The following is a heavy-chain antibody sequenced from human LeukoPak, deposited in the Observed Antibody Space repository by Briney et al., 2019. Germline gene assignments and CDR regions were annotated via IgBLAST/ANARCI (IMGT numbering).Heavy chain of an antibody. Sequence: PGGSLRLSCAASGFTFSDYYMNWIRQAPGKGLEWVSVIYSGGSTYYADSVKGRFTISRDNSKNTLYLQMNSLRAEGTAVYYCARGGGIRGRAFDIWGQGTMVTVSS. CDR1: GFTFSDYY. CDR2: IYSGGST. V-gene: IGHV3-66*01. J-gene: IGHJ3*02. CDR3: ARGGGIRGRAFDI. D-gene: IGHD6-13*01.